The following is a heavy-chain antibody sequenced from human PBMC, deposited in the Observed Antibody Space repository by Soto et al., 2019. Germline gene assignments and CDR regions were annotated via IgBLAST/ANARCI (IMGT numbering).Heavy chain of an antibody. Sequence: EVQLLESGGGLVQPGGSLRLSCAASGFTFSSYAMRWVRQAPGKGLEWVSAISGSGGSTYYADYVKGRFTLSRYNSKNTLYLQMNSLRAEDTAVYYCAKDEVGAIYYYYYGMDVWGQGTTVTVSS. CDR3: AKDEVGAIYYYYYGMDV. J-gene: IGHJ6*02. V-gene: IGHV3-23*01. D-gene: IGHD1-26*01. CDR2: ISGSGGST. CDR1: GFTFSSYA.